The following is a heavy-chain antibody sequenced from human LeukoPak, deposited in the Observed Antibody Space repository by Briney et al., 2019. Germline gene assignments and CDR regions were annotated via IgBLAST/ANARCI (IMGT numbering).Heavy chain of an antibody. CDR1: GFTFSSYG. CDR3: AKDKMATIIGGSYSDY. V-gene: IGHV3-30*02. Sequence: PGGSLRLSCGASGFTFSSYGMHWVRQAPGKGLEWVAFIRYDGSNKYYADSVKGRFTISRDNSKNTLYLQMNSLRAEDTAVYYCAKDKMATIIGGSYSDYWGQGTLVTVSS. J-gene: IGHJ4*02. CDR2: IRYDGSNK. D-gene: IGHD5-24*01.